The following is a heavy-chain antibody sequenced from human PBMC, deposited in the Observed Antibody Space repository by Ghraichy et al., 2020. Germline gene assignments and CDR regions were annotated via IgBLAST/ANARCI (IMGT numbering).Heavy chain of an antibody. Sequence: SVKVSCKASGGTFSSYAISWVRQAPGQGLEWMGGIIPIFGIANYAQKFQGRVTITADKSTSTAYMELSSLRSEDTAVYYCAREDIVVVTASQDYYGMDVWGQGTTVTVSS. J-gene: IGHJ6*02. V-gene: IGHV1-69*10. D-gene: IGHD2-21*02. CDR1: GGTFSSYA. CDR3: AREDIVVVTASQDYYGMDV. CDR2: IIPIFGIA.